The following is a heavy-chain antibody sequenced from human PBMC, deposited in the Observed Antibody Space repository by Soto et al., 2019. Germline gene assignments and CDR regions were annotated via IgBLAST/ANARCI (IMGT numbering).Heavy chain of an antibody. V-gene: IGHV3-23*01. CDR3: AKDRDIVVVPAAHRGLYFDY. J-gene: IGHJ4*02. D-gene: IGHD2-2*01. CDR2: ISGSGGST. CDR1: GFTFSSYA. Sequence: GGSLRLSCAAPGFTFSSYAMSWVRPAPGKGLEWVSAISGSGGSTYYADSVKGRFTISRDNTKNTLYLQMNSLRAEDTAVYYCAKDRDIVVVPAAHRGLYFDYWGQGTLVTVSS.